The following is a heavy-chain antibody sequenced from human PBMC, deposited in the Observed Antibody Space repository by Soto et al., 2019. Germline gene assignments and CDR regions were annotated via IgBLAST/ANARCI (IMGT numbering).Heavy chain of an antibody. CDR2: FFRTGST. Sequence: SETLSLTCTVSGGSISGYFWSWVRQPAGKGLEWSGRFFRTGSTNYNPSLSSRVTMSVDTSKRLFSLRLSSVTAADTAVYYAARDLWPGIPAVGTFDYWGQGIQVTVSS. J-gene: IGHJ4*02. CDR1: GGSISGYF. D-gene: IGHD6-13*01. CDR3: ARDLWPGIPAVGTFDY. V-gene: IGHV4-4*07.